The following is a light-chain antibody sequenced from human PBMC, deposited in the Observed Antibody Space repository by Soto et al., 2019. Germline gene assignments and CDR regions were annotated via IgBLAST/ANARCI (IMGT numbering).Light chain of an antibody. CDR3: QQYDQLPIT. Sequence: DIQMTQPASSLPASVGDTATISCQARQDISKYVNWLQQKQGKAPNLLIYDVFNVETGVPSRFSGRGSGTDFTLIISNLQPEDFATYYCQQYDQLPITFGGGTKVDI. CDR2: DVF. CDR1: QDISKY. V-gene: IGKV1-33*01. J-gene: IGKJ4*01.